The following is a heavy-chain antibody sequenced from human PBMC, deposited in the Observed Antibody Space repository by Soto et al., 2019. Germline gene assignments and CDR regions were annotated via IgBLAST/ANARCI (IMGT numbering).Heavy chain of an antibody. CDR1: DFPSSKAW. CDR2: IKSKTEGGTT. CDR3: ASSIVAATTSYYYGMDV. J-gene: IGHJ6*02. V-gene: IGHV3-15*07. Sequence: EVQLVESGGGLVKPGGSLRLSCAASDFPSSKAWMNWVRQAPGKGLEWVGRIKSKTEGGTTDYAAPVKGRFTISRDDSKNTVYLQMNSLKSEDTAVYYCASSIVAATTSYYYGMDVWGQGTTVTVSS. D-gene: IGHD1-26*01.